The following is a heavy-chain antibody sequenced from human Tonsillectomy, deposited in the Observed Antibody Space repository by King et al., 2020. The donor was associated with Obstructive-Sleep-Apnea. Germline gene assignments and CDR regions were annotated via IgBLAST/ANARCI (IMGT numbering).Heavy chain of an antibody. Sequence: VQLVESGGGLVKPGGSLRLSCAASGFTFSSYSLNWVRQAPGKGLEWVSSISSSSSYIYYADSVKGRFTISRDNAKNSLYLQMNSLRAEDTAVYYCARDRGITMVREFYYYYGMDVWGQGTTVTVSS. CDR1: GFTFSSYS. J-gene: IGHJ6*02. CDR3: ARDRGITMVREFYYYYGMDV. CDR2: ISSSSSYI. V-gene: IGHV3-21*01. D-gene: IGHD3-10*01.